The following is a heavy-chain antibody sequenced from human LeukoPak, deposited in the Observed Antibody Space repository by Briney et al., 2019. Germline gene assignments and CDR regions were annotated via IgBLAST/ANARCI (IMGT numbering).Heavy chain of an antibody. CDR3: ARGYYGADY. CDR1: EFSVGSNY. CDR2: INSDGSST. J-gene: IGHJ4*02. Sequence: PGGSLRLSCAASEFSVGSNYMPWVRQAPGKGLVWVSRINSDGSSTSYADSVKGRFTISRDNAKNTLYLQMNSLRAEDTAVYYCARGYYGADYWGQGTLVTVSS. D-gene: IGHD3-10*01. V-gene: IGHV3-74*01.